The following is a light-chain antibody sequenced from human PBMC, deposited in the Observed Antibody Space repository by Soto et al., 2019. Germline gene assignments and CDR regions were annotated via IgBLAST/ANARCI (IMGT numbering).Light chain of an antibody. V-gene: IGLV2-23*01. CDR2: EGS. CDR3: CSYAGTSTYVV. Sequence: QSALTQPASVSGSPGQSITISCTGTSSDVGTYNLVSWYQHHPSKAPKLMIYEGSKRPSGVSDRFSGSKSGNTASLTISGLQAEDEADYYCCSYAGTSTYVVFGGGTKVTVL. J-gene: IGLJ2*01. CDR1: SSDVGTYNL.